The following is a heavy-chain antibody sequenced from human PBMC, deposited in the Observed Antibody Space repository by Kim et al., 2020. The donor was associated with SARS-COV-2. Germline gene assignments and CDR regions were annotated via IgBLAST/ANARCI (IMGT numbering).Heavy chain of an antibody. V-gene: IGHV3-9*01. D-gene: IGHD2-15*01. CDR1: GFTFKDQV. J-gene: IGHJ6*02. CDR2: INWNSDDI. CDR3: VKDMDGYCPGGSCLGYNHGMDV. Sequence: GGSLRLSCEASGFTFKDQVMHWVRQAPGKGLEWVSTINWNSDDIGYSDSVRGRFTISRDNAQNSLFLQMNSLRTEDTAVYYCVKDMDGYCPGGSCLGYNHGMDVWGHGTTVTVSS.